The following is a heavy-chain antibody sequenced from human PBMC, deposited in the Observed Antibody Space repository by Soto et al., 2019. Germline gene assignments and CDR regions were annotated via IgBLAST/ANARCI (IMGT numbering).Heavy chain of an antibody. V-gene: IGHV4-39*01. CDR2: VYYSGNT. D-gene: IGHD6-19*01. CDR1: DGSINRRSYY. J-gene: IGHJ1*01. CDR3: TRHKSSDSVQGYFQY. Sequence: SETLSLTCSVSDGSINRRSYYWGWIRQSPGKGLEWIGSVYYSGNTYYNPSLKSRVTISVDTSKTHFSLKLTSVAVADTAIYYCTRHKSSDSVQGYFQYWSQGTLVTVS.